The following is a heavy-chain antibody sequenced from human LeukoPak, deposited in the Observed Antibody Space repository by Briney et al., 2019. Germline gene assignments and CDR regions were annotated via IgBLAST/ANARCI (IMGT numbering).Heavy chain of an antibody. J-gene: IGHJ4*02. Sequence: GGSLRLSCAASGFTLSSDWMSWVREAPGKGLEWVANIKQDGSEKYYVDSVKGRFTISRDNDKHSLYLQMNSLRAEDTAVYYCARDDVLLWFGELFTNYFDYWGQGTLVTVSS. CDR1: GFTLSSDW. CDR2: IKQDGSEK. V-gene: IGHV3-7*01. D-gene: IGHD3-10*01. CDR3: ARDDVLLWFGELFTNYFDY.